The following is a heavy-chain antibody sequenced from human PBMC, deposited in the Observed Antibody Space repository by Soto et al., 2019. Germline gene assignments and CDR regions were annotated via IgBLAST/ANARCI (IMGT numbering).Heavy chain of an antibody. V-gene: IGHV1-2*02. J-gene: IGHJ3*02. Sequence: QLHLVQSGAVVKKPGASVTVSCSASGYPVTAYYMHWVRQAPGRGLEWMGGINPATGAAKYTQTFRGRVTMSRDTSTSTLFMELSGLTFEDTAVFYCARGGGVGVAGSAAFEMWGQGTLVSVSS. CDR1: GYPVTAYY. CDR3: ARGGGVGVAGSAAFEM. D-gene: IGHD3-3*01. CDR2: INPATGAA.